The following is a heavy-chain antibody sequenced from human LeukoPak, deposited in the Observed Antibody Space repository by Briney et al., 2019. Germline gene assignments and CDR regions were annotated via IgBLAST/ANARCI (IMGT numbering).Heavy chain of an antibody. V-gene: IGHV3-21*01. CDR3: GGEPSPSDRKAVAGVLDY. CDR1: GFTFSSYS. Sequence: GGSLRLSCAASGFTFSSYSMNWVRQAPGKGLEWVSSISSSSSYIYYADSVKGRFTISRDNAKNSLYLQMNSLRAEDTAVYYCGGEPSPSDRKAVAGVLDYWGQGTLVTVSS. CDR2: ISSSSSYI. D-gene: IGHD6-19*01. J-gene: IGHJ4*02.